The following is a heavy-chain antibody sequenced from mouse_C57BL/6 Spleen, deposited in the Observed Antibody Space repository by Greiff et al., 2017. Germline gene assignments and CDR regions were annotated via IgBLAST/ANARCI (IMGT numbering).Heavy chain of an antibody. Sequence: VQLQQSGPELVKPGASVKISCKASGYSFTDYNMNWVKQSNGKSLEWIGVINPNYGTTSYNQKFKGKATLTVDQSSSTAYMQLNSLTSEDAAVYYCAKGTVVAIGNYFDYWGQVTTRTVSS. D-gene: IGHD1-1*01. V-gene: IGHV1-39*01. CDR1: GYSFTDYN. CDR2: INPNYGTT. J-gene: IGHJ2*01. CDR3: AKGTVVAIGNYFDY.